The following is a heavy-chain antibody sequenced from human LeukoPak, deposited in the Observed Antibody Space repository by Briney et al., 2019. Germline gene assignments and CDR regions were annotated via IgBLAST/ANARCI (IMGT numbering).Heavy chain of an antibody. CDR3: ARCPDCSSTSCYGYYYYYYMDV. CDR1: GYTFTGYG. CDR2: ISAYNGNT. D-gene: IGHD2-2*01. Sequence: GASVKVSCKASGYTFTGYGISWVRQAPGQGLEWMGWISAYNGNTNYAQKLQGRVTMTTDTSTSTAYMELRSLRSDDTAVYYCARCPDCSSTSCYGYYYYYYMDVWGKGTTVTVSS. V-gene: IGHV1-18*01. J-gene: IGHJ6*03.